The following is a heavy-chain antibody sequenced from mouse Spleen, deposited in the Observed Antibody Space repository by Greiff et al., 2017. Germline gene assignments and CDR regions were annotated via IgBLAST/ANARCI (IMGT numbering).Heavy chain of an antibody. Sequence: QVQLQQPGAELVKPGASVKLSCKASGYTFTSYWMHWVKQRPGQGLEWIGMIHPNSGSTNYNEKFKSKATLTVDKSSSTAYMQLSSLTSEDSAVYYCARDRGNPAWFAYWGQGTLGTVSA. J-gene: IGHJ3*01. CDR3: ARDRGNPAWFAY. D-gene: IGHD2-1*01. V-gene: IGHV1-64*01. CDR2: IHPNSGST. CDR1: GYTFTSYW.